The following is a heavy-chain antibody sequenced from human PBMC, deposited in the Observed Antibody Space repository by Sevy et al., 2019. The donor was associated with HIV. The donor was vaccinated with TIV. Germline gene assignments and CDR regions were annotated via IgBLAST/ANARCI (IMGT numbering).Heavy chain of an antibody. CDR2: INHSGST. CDR3: ARGLICSGGSCYSDY. V-gene: IGHV4-34*01. D-gene: IGHD2-15*01. CDR1: GGSFSGYY. J-gene: IGHJ4*02. Sequence: LETLSLTCAVYGGSFSGYYWSWIRQPPGKGLEWIGEINHSGSTNYNPSLKSRVTISVDTSKNQFSLKLSSVTAADTAVYYCARGLICSGGSCYSDYWGQGTLVTVSS.